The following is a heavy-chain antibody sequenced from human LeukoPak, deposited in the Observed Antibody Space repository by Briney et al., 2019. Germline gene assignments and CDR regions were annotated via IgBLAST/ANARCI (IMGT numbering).Heavy chain of an antibody. CDR1: GYTFTGYY. J-gene: IGHJ4*02. CDR2: INPNSGGT. CDR3: AREFANDMPFDY. Sequence: ASVKVSCKASGYTFTGYYMHWVRQAPGQGLEWMGWINPNSGGTNYAQKFQGRVTMTRDTSISTAYMELSRLRSDDTAVYYCAREFANDMPFDYWGQGTLVTVSS. V-gene: IGHV1-2*02. D-gene: IGHD2-8*01.